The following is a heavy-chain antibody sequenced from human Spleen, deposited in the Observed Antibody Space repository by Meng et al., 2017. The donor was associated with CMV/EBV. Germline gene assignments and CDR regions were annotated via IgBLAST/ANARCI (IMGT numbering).Heavy chain of an antibody. Sequence: CSFTSYAIGWIRPAPGQGLEWMGGIIPIVAIANNAQKFQGRVTITADKSTNTAYMELSSLTSEDTAVYYCARDSYNASSGLISAFDIWGQGTMVTVSS. CDR1: CSFTSYA. J-gene: IGHJ3*02. CDR3: ARDSYNASSGLISAFDI. CDR2: IIPIVAIA. D-gene: IGHD6-19*01. V-gene: IGHV1-69*10.